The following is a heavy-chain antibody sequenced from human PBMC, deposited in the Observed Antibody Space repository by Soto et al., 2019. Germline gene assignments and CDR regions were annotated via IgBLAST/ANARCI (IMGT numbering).Heavy chain of an antibody. CDR2: IKREIDGGTT. V-gene: IGHV3-15*01. J-gene: IGHJ4*02. D-gene: IGHD3-22*01. CDR1: RFTFRDAW. CDR3: TTGLSNGYYNFDF. Sequence: EGQLVESGGDLVKPGGSLRLSCAASRFTFRDAWISWVRQAPGKGLEWVGRIKREIDGGTTDYAAPVKGSFTISRDDSENTLYLQMHSLKTEDTAVYYCTTGLSNGYYNFDFWGQGTLVTVSS.